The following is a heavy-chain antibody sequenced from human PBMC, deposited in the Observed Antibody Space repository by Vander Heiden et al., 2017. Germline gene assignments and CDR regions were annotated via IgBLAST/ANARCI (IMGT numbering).Heavy chain of an antibody. V-gene: IGHV4-59*01. J-gene: IGHJ5*02. Sequence: VQLQEPGPGLVKLSETLSLTCTVSGGSISSYYWSWIRQPPGKGLEWIGYIYYSASTNYNPSLKGRVTISVDTSKNQFSLKLSSVTAADTAVHYCARVYDPTTTNWFDPWGQGTLVTVSS. CDR3: ARVYDPTTTNWFDP. CDR2: IYYSAST. CDR1: GGSISSYY. D-gene: IGHD3-22*01.